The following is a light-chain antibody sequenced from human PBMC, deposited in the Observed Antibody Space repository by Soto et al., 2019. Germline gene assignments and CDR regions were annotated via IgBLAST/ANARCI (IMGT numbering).Light chain of an antibody. CDR2: GAS. CDR1: QSVSSSY. Sequence: EIVLTQSPGTLSLSPGERATLSCRASQSVSSSYLAWYQQKPGQAPRLLVYGASSRATVIPDRFSGSGSVTDFTLTISRLEPEDFEVYYWQQYGSPPTFGQGTKVDIK. V-gene: IGKV3-20*01. CDR3: QQYGSPPT. J-gene: IGKJ1*01.